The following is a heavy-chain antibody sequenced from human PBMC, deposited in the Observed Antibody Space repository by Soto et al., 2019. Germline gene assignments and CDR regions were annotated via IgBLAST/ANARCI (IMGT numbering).Heavy chain of an antibody. CDR3: ARRVRVGGGQYYFDY. J-gene: IGHJ4*02. CDR1: GFSLSTSGVG. Sequence: QITLKESGPTLVKPTQTLTLTCTFSGFSLSTSGVGVGWIRQPPGKALEWLALIYWDDDKRYSPSLKSRLTVTKDTSKNQVDLTMTNMDPVDTATYYCARRVRVGGGQYYFDYWGQGTLVTVSS. V-gene: IGHV2-5*02. CDR2: IYWDDDK. D-gene: IGHD3-10*01.